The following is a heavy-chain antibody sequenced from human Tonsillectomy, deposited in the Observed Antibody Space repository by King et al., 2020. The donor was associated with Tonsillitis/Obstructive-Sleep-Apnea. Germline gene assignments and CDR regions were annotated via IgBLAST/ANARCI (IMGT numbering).Heavy chain of an antibody. Sequence: QLVQSGGGLVQPGGSLRLSCAASGFTFSNYWMTWVRLAPGKGLEWVANIKQDGSAQVYVDSVKGRFTNSRDNAENSLYLQMNSLRVEDTAVYYCSRDPYTDFFGAFDIWGQGTMVTVSS. CDR2: IKQDGSAQ. CDR3: SRDPYTDFFGAFDI. CDR1: GFTFSNYW. D-gene: IGHD3-3*01. J-gene: IGHJ3*02. V-gene: IGHV3-7*01.